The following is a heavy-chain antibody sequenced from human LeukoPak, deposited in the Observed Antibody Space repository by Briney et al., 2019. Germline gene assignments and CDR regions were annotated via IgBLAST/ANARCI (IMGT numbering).Heavy chain of an antibody. Sequence: PSETLSLTCTVSGYSISSGYYWGWIRPPPGKGLEWIGSIYHSGSTYYNPSLKSRVTISVDTSKNQFSLKLSSVTAADTAVYYCARVKVGATTYYYYYYMDVWGKGTTVTVSS. J-gene: IGHJ6*03. V-gene: IGHV4-38-2*02. CDR3: ARVKVGATTYYYYYYMDV. CDR1: GYSISSGYY. CDR2: IYHSGST. D-gene: IGHD1-26*01.